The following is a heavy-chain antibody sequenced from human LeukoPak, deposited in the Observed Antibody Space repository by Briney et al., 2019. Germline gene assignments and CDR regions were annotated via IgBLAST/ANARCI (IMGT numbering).Heavy chain of an antibody. V-gene: IGHV1-69*05. CDR3: ARGRGIQLWLDY. J-gene: IGHJ4*02. Sequence: SVKVSCKASGGTFSSYATSWVRQAPGQGLEWMGRIIPIFGTANYAQKFQGRVTITTDESTSTAYMELSSLRSEDTAVYYCARGRGIQLWLDYWGQGTLVTVSS. CDR2: IIPIFGTA. D-gene: IGHD5-18*01. CDR1: GGTFSSYA.